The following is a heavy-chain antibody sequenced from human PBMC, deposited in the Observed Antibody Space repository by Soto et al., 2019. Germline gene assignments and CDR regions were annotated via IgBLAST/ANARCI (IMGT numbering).Heavy chain of an antibody. CDR3: ARRKEDAGSYYYYYMDV. CDR1: GGSISSSSYY. J-gene: IGHJ6*03. D-gene: IGHD3-10*01. V-gene: IGHV4-61*01. Sequence: SETLSLTCTVSGGSISSSSYYWSWIRQPPGKGLEWIGYIYYSGSTNYNPSLKSRVTISVDTSKNQFSLKLSSVTAADTAVYYCARRKEDAGSYYYYYMDVWGKGTTVTVSS. CDR2: IYYSGST.